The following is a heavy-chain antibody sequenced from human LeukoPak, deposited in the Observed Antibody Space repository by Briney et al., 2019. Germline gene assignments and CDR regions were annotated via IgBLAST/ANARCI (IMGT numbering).Heavy chain of an antibody. Sequence: PGGSLRLSCAASGFTFSSYDMHWVRQATGKGLEWVSAIGTAGDTYYPGSVKGRFTISRENAKNSLYLQMNSLRAGDTAVYYCARADSIQLWPGGYYGMDVWGQGTTVTVSS. J-gene: IGHJ6*02. V-gene: IGHV3-13*01. CDR1: GFTFSSYD. CDR2: IGTAGDT. D-gene: IGHD5-18*01. CDR3: ARADSIQLWPGGYYGMDV.